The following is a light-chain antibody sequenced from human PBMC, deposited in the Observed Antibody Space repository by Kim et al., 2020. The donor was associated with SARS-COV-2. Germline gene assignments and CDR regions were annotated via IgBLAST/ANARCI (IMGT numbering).Light chain of an antibody. J-gene: IGKJ1*01. CDR2: LAS. Sequence: ASVGDRVTITCRASQSISSWLAWYQQKPGKAPKLLIYLASSLESGVPSRFSGSGSETEFTLTISSLQPDDFATYYCQQYGGYSWTFGQGTKVDIK. V-gene: IGKV1-5*03. CDR3: QQYGGYSWT. CDR1: QSISSW.